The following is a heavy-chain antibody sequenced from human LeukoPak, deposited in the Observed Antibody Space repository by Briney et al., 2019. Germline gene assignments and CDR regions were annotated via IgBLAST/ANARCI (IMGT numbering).Heavy chain of an antibody. D-gene: IGHD1-14*01. Sequence: SVKVSCKASGYTFTSYAISWVRQAPGQGLEWMGGIIPIFGTANYAQKFQGRVTITADESTSTAYMELSSLRSEDTAVYYCARSRNTYYYYYMDVWGKGTTVTVSS. CDR1: GYTFTSYA. V-gene: IGHV1-69*13. CDR3: ARSRNTYYYYYMDV. CDR2: IIPIFGTA. J-gene: IGHJ6*03.